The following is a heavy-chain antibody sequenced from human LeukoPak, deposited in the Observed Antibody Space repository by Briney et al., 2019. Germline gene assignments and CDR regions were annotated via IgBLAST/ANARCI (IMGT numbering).Heavy chain of an antibody. J-gene: IGHJ4*02. CDR1: GASFSGYY. Sequence: SETLSLTCAVYGASFSGYYWNWIRQPPGKGLEWIGEINHSGSTNYNPSLKSRVTISADTSKNQFSLKLSSVTAADTAVYYCARGRLRYYYDSSGYDFDYWGQGTLVTVSS. D-gene: IGHD3-22*01. CDR2: INHSGST. V-gene: IGHV4-34*01. CDR3: ARGRLRYYYDSSGYDFDY.